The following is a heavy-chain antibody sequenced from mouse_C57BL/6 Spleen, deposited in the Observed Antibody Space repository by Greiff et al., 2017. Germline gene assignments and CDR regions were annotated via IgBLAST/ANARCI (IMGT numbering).Heavy chain of an antibody. J-gene: IGHJ2*01. Sequence: DVMLVESGGGLVKPGGSLKLSCAASGFTFSSYAMSWVRQTPEKRLEWVATISDGGSYTYYPDNVKGRFTISRDNAKNNLYLQMSHLKSEDTAMYYCARDGGGYYFDYWGQGTTLTVSS. CDR1: GFTFSSYA. CDR2: ISDGGSYT. D-gene: IGHD3-1*01. V-gene: IGHV5-4*01. CDR3: ARDGGGYYFDY.